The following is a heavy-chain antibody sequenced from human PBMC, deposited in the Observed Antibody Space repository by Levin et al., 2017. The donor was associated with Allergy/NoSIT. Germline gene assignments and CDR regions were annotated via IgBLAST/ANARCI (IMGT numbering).Heavy chain of an antibody. Sequence: GGSLRLTGGEEGGKGRRKERRGGRKGRGKGLEWVSVIYSGGSTYYADSVKGRFTISRDHSKNTLYLQMNSLRAEDTAVYYCARHRYYGFDYWGQGTLVTVSS. D-gene: IGHD3-3*01. V-gene: IGHV3-53*01. CDR1: GGKGRRKE. CDR3: ARHRYYGFDY. CDR2: IYSGGST. J-gene: IGHJ4*02.